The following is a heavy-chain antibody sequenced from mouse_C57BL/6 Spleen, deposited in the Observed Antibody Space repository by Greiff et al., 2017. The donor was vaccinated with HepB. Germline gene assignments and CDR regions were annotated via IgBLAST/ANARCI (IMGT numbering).Heavy chain of an antibody. CDR3: GRNDYYGSSLYAMDD. J-gene: IGHJ4*01. D-gene: IGHD1-1*01. Sequence: QVQLKQSGAELVKPGASVKLSCKASGYTFTSYWMQWVKQRPGQGLEWIGEIDPSDSYTNYNQKFKGKATLTVDTSSSTAYMQLSSLTSEDSAVYYGGRNDYYGSSLYAMDDWGQGTSVTVSS. V-gene: IGHV1-50*01. CDR1: GYTFTSYW. CDR2: IDPSDSYT.